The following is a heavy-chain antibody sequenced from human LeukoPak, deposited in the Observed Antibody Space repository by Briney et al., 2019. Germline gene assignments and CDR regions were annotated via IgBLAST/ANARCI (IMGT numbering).Heavy chain of an antibody. J-gene: IGHJ6*04. CDR2: ISYDGSNK. CDR3: AREGCSGGSCYGMDV. Sequence: GGSLRLSCAASGFTFSSYAMNWVRQAPRKGLEGVAVISYDGSNKYYADSVKGRFTISRDNSKNTLYLQMNSLRAEDTAVYYCAREGCSGGSCYGMDVWGKGTTVTVSS. V-gene: IGHV3-30*04. D-gene: IGHD2-15*01. CDR1: GFTFSSYA.